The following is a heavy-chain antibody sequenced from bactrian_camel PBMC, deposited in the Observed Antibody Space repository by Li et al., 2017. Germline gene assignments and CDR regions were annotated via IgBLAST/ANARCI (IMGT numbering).Heavy chain of an antibody. J-gene: IGHJ4*01. CDR3: AADSRRAMAWWLLRNPIQFTW. V-gene: IGHV3S53*01. D-gene: IGHD2*01. CDR1: GYIDSDYL. CDR2: IGYDGTI. Sequence: HVQLVESGGGSVQAGGSLRLSCVGSGYIDSDYLMGWFRQAPGKQREGVAAIGYDGTIKCSDSVKGRFTISQDKGKETLFLQTDSLKPEDTAMYYCAADSRRAMAWWLLRNPIQFTWRGQGTQVTVS.